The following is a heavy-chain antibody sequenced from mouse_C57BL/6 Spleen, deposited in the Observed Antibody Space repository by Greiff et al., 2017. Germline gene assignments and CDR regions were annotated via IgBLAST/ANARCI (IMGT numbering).Heavy chain of an antibody. D-gene: IGHD1-1*01. CDR3: ARRGYYGLYWYFDV. J-gene: IGHJ1*03. CDR2: ISSGSSTI. Sequence: EVLLVESGGGLVKPGGSLKLSCAASGFTFSDYGMHWVRQAPEKGLEWVAYISSGSSTIYYVDTVKGRFTISRDNAKNTLFLQMTSLRSEDTAVYYCARRGYYGLYWYFDVWGTGTTVTVSS. CDR1: GFTFSDYG. V-gene: IGHV5-17*01.